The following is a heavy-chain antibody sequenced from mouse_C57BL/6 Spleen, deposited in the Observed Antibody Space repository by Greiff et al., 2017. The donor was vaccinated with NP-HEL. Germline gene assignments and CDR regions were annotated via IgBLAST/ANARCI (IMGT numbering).Heavy chain of an antibody. V-gene: IGHV14-4*01. J-gene: IGHJ3*01. CDR2: IDPENGDT. Sequence: EVQGVESGAELVRPGASVKLSCTASGFNIKDDYMHWVKQRPEQGLEWIGWIDPENGDTEYASKFQGKATITTDTSSNTAYLQLSSLTSEDTAVYYGTLNYYGSSYPFAYWGQGTLVTVSA. CDR1: GFNIKDDY. D-gene: IGHD1-1*01. CDR3: TLNYYGSSYPFAY.